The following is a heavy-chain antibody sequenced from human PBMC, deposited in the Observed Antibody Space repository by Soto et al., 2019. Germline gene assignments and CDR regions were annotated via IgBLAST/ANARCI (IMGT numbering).Heavy chain of an antibody. J-gene: IGHJ6*02. Sequence: GGSLRLSCAASGFTFDDYHMHWVRQSPGKGLEWVAGISWNSGTIGYADSVMARFTISRDNAKNSLYLQVNSLRPEDTALYYCAKDYSGKGSYYHYYGMDVWGQGTTVTVSS. CDR2: ISWNSGTI. CDR3: AKDYSGKGSYYHYYGMDV. CDR1: GFTFDDYH. V-gene: IGHV3-9*01. D-gene: IGHD1-26*01.